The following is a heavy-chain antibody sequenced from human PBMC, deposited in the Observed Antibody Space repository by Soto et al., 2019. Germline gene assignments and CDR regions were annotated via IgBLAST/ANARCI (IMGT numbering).Heavy chain of an antibody. CDR2: IDPSSGTT. V-gene: IGHV1-46*01. CDR1: GYSFTNFY. CDR3: ARGAVVVPNGLVAGMDV. Sequence: ASVKVSCKPSGYSFTNFYVHWVRQAPGQGLEWMGIIDPSSGTTSYTQKFQGRVTMTRDTSMSTVYMELSSLRSEDTAVYYCARGAVVVPNGLVAGMDVWGLGTTVTVSS. J-gene: IGHJ6*02. D-gene: IGHD2-15*01.